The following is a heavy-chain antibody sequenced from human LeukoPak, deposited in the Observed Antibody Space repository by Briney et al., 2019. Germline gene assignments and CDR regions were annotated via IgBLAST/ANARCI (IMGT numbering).Heavy chain of an antibody. CDR3: AKHDSRTYDA. Sequence: GGSLRLSCVASGYIFRDYWMSWVRQAPGRGLEWVSTINIGGDNVYYADSVKVRFTISRDDSQNTVFLQLNSLRAEDTALYYCAKHDSRTYDAWGQGTLVTVSS. V-gene: IGHV3-23*01. J-gene: IGHJ4*03. CDR1: GYIFRDYW. D-gene: IGHD1-1*01. CDR2: INIGGDNV.